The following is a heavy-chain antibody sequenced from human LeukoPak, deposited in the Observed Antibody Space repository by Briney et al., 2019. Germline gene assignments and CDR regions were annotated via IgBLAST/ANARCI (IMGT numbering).Heavy chain of an antibody. V-gene: IGHV3-23*01. Sequence: GGSLRLSCAASGFTFSSYAMSWVRQAPGKWLEWVSAISGSGGSTYYADSVKGRFTISRDNSKNTLYLQMNSLRAEDTAVYYCAKSLALGYDSSDYYFDYWGQGTLVTVSS. D-gene: IGHD3-22*01. CDR2: ISGSGGST. CDR1: GFTFSSYA. J-gene: IGHJ4*02. CDR3: AKSLALGYDSSDYYFDY.